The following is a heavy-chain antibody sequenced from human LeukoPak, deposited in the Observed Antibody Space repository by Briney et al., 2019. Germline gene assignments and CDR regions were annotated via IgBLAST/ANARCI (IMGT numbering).Heavy chain of an antibody. CDR1: GLTFSSYA. CDR2: ISYSGGST. Sequence: GGSLRLSCAASGLTFSSYAMNWVRQAPGRGLEWVSTISYSGGSTYYVDSVKGRFTISRDNSENTLYLQLNSLRAEDTAVHYCATAASGSYLYYFDYWGQGTLVTVSS. V-gene: IGHV3-23*01. J-gene: IGHJ4*02. CDR3: ATAASGSYLYYFDY. D-gene: IGHD1-26*01.